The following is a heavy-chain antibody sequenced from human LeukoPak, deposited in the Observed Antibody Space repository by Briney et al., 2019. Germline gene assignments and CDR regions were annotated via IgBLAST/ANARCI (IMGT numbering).Heavy chain of an antibody. D-gene: IGHD4-11*01. CDR2: ISESGGTT. CDR1: GFTFSSYA. J-gene: IGHJ2*01. Sequence: GGSLRLSCAASGFTFSSYAMSWVRQAPGKGLDWVSAISESGGTTYYADSVKGRFTISRDNSKNTLYLQMNNLRVEDTAVYYCATVQRGLHWYFDVWGRGALVTVSS. CDR3: ATVQRGLHWYFDV. V-gene: IGHV3-23*01.